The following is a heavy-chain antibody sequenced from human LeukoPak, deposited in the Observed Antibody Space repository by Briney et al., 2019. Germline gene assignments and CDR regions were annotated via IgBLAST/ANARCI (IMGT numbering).Heavy chain of an antibody. CDR2: INSDGSST. J-gene: IGHJ4*02. Sequence: GGSLRLSCAASGFTFSSYWMHWVRQAPGKGLVWVSRINSDGSSTSYADSVKGRFTISRDNAKNTLYLQMNSLRAEDTAVDYCARVSVWGSYRPYYFDYWGQGTLVTVSS. V-gene: IGHV3-74*01. D-gene: IGHD3-16*02. CDR1: GFTFSSYW. CDR3: ARVSVWGSYRPYYFDY.